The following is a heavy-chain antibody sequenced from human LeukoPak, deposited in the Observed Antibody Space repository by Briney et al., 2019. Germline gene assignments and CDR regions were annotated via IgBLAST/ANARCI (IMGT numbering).Heavy chain of an antibody. CDR2: ICTAGDT. V-gene: IGHV3-13*04. D-gene: IGHD3-10*01. CDR3: ARSYGSGSYYNSYFDY. Sequence: GGSVRLFCAASGFTFSSYDMHWVRHATGKGLEWFSAICTAGDTYYPGSEKGRFTISRENAKTSLYLQMICLRAGDTAVYYCARSYGSGSYYNSYFDYWGQGTLVTVSS. CDR1: GFTFSSYD. J-gene: IGHJ4*02.